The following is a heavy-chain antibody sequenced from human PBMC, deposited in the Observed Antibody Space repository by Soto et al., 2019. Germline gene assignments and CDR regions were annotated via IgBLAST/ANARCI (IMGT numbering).Heavy chain of an antibody. Sequence: QITLKESGPPLVKPTQTLTLTCTFSGFSLSTSGVGVGWIRQPPGKALEWLALIYWDDDKRYSPSLKSRLTITKDTSKNQVVLTMTNMDPVDTATYYCAHRPTTRHSSGNCFDPWGQGTLVTVSS. J-gene: IGHJ5*02. V-gene: IGHV2-5*02. CDR3: AHRPTTRHSSGNCFDP. CDR2: IYWDDDK. D-gene: IGHD6-19*01. CDR1: GFSLSTSGVG.